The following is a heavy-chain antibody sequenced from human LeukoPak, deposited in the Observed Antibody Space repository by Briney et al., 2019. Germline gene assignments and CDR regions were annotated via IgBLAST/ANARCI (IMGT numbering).Heavy chain of an antibody. CDR2: IYYSGST. Sequence: SETLSLTCTVSGGSISSYYWSWIRQPPGKGLEGIGYIYYSGSTNYNPSLKSRVTISVDTSKNQFSLTLSSVTAADTAVCYCARFGYYDSSGYYSYYYYGMDVWGQGTTVTVSS. CDR1: GGSISSYY. CDR3: ARFGYYDSSGYYSYYYYGMDV. J-gene: IGHJ6*02. D-gene: IGHD3-22*01. V-gene: IGHV4-59*01.